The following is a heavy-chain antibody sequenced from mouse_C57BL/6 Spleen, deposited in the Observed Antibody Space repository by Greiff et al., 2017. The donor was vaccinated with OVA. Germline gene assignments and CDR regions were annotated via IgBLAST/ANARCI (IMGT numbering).Heavy chain of an antibody. D-gene: IGHD1-1*01. J-gene: IGHJ1*03. CDR3: AREVEDWYFDV. Sequence: QVQLQLSGAELARPGASVKLSCKASGYTFTSYGISWVKQRTGQGLEWIGEIYPRSGNTYYNEKFKGKATLTADKSSSTAYMELRSLTSEDSAVYFCAREVEDWYFDVWGTGTTVTVSS. CDR1: GYTFTSYG. V-gene: IGHV1-81*01. CDR2: IYPRSGNT.